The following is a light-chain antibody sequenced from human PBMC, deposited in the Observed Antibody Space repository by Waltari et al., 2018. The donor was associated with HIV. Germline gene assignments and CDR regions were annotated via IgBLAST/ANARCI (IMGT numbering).Light chain of an antibody. CDR1: SNNVGNQG. CDR3: CSYAGSYSWV. J-gene: IGLJ3*02. Sequence: QAGLTQPPSMSKGLRQTATLTCTGNSNNVGNQGAAWLQQPQGHLPKLLSYRNNTRPSGISGTFSASRSGNTASLTISGLQAEDEADYYCCSYAGSYSWVFGGGTKLTVL. V-gene: IGLV10-54*01. CDR2: RNN.